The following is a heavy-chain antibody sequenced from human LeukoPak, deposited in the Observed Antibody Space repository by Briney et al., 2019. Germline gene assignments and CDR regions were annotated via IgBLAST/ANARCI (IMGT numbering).Heavy chain of an antibody. CDR2: INHSGST. CDR3: ARERSYGYRVVDY. J-gene: IGHJ4*02. CDR1: GGSFSGYF. D-gene: IGHD5-18*01. V-gene: IGHV4-34*01. Sequence: SETLSLTCAVSGGSFSGYFWSWIRQPPGKGLEWIGEINHSGSTNCNPSLKSRVTLSADTSKNHFSLKLSSVTAADTAVYYCARERSYGYRVVDYWGQGTLVTVSS.